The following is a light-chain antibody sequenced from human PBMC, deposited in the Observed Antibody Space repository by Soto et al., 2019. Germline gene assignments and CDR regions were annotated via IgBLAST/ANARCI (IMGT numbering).Light chain of an antibody. CDR3: MHGRHWT. J-gene: IGKJ1*01. CDR1: QSLVFRDGNTY. CDR2: KVS. V-gene: IGKV2-30*01. Sequence: VVMTQSPLSLPVTLGQPASISCSSSQSLVFRDGNTYLTWFQQRPGQSPRRLIYKVSNRDSGVPGRFSGSGSDTNFTLEISRVEAEEVGDYYGMHGRHWTVGQGTKVEIK.